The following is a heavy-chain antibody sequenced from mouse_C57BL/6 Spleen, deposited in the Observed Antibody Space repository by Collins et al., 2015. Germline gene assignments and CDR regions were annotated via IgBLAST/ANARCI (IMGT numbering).Heavy chain of an antibody. D-gene: IGHD2-4*01. V-gene: IGHV1-14*01. CDR2: INPYNDGT. CDR1: GYTFTSYV. J-gene: IGHJ3*01. CDR3: AFYDYPLPFAY. Sequence: EVQLRQSGPELVKPGASVKMSCKASGYTFTSYVMHWVKQKPGQGLEWIGYINPYNDGTKYNEKFKGKATLTSDKSSSTAYMELSSLTSEDSAVYYCAFYDYPLPFAYWGQGTLVTVSA.